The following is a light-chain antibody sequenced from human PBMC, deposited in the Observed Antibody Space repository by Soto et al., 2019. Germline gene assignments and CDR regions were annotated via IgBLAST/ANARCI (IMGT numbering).Light chain of an antibody. J-gene: IGLJ1*01. Sequence: QSVLTQPASVSGSPGQSITISCTGTSSDVGDNNYVSWHQQRPGTAPNLSIYEVSDRPSGVSIRFSGSKSGNTASLTISGLQPDDEGDYYCSSYVSVTTPFYVFGTGTKVTVL. V-gene: IGLV2-14*01. CDR1: SSDVGDNNY. CDR2: EVS. CDR3: SSYVSVTTPFYV.